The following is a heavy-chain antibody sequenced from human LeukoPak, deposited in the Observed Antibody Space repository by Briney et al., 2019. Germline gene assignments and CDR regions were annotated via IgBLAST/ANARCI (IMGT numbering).Heavy chain of an antibody. J-gene: IGHJ4*02. CDR2: INHSGST. CDR1: GGSFSGYY. V-gene: IGHV4-34*01. D-gene: IGHD3-22*01. Sequence: PSETLSLTCAVYGGSFSGYYWSWIRQPPGKGLEWIGEINHSGSTNYNPSLKSRVTMSVDTSKNQFSLKLSSVTAADTAVYYCATTGRFDSSGYYHQPFDYWGQGTLVTVSS. CDR3: ATTGRFDSSGYYHQPFDY.